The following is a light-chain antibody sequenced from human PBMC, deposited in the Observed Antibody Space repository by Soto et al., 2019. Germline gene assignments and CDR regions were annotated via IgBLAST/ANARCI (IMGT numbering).Light chain of an antibody. J-gene: IGKJ4*01. CDR2: AAS. V-gene: IGKV1-9*01. CDR3: QQHNSYPLT. CDR1: QGISSY. Sequence: DIQLTQSPSFLSASVGDRVTITCRASQGISSYLAWYQQKPGKAPKLLIYAASTLQSGVPSRFSGSGSGTEFTLTTSSLQPEDFATYYCQQHNSYPLTFGGGTKVEIK.